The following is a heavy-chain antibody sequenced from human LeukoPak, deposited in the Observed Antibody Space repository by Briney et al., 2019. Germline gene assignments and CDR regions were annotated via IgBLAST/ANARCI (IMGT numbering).Heavy chain of an antibody. CDR2: IYYSGST. Sequence: SSETLSLTCTVSGGSISSGGYYWSWIRQHPGKGLEWIGYIYYSGSTYYNPSLKSRVTISVDTSKNQFSLKLSSVTAADTAVYYCARDRRGITGTKTNWFDPWGQGTLVTVSS. J-gene: IGHJ5*02. D-gene: IGHD1-7*01. CDR1: GGSISSGGYY. V-gene: IGHV4-31*03. CDR3: ARDRRGITGTKTNWFDP.